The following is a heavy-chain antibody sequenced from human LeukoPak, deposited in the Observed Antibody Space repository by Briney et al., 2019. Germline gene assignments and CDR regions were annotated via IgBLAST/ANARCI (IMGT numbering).Heavy chain of an antibody. CDR3: ARDSYP. CDR2: ISSSSSTI. CDR1: GFTFSSYS. V-gene: IGHV3-48*01. D-gene: IGHD6-6*01. Sequence: GGSLRLSCAASGFTFSSYSMNWVRQAPGEGLEWVSYISSSSSTIYYADSVKGRFTISRDNAKNSLYLQMNSLRAEDTAVYYCARDSYPWGQGTLVTVSS. J-gene: IGHJ5*02.